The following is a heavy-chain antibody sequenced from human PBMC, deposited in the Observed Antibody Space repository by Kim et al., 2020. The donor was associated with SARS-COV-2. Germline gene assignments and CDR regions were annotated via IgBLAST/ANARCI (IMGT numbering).Heavy chain of an antibody. Sequence: TYYNPALKSRVTIAVDTSKNQFSLKLSSVTAADTAVYYCARRSRFGYFDYWGQGTLVTVSS. CDR3: ARRSRFGYFDY. D-gene: IGHD3-10*01. J-gene: IGHJ4*02. CDR2: T. V-gene: IGHV4-31*02.